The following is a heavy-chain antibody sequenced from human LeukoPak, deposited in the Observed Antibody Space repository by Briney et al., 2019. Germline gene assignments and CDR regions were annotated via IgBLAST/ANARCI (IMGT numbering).Heavy chain of an antibody. CDR2: IYYSGST. Sequence: SETLSLTSTVSIASISSYYWSWIRQPPGKGLEGIGYIYYSGSTYYNPSLKSRVTISVDTSKNQFSLKLSSVTAADTAVYYCAREGLSRYSSSWYEGYWGQGTLVTVSS. J-gene: IGHJ4*02. D-gene: IGHD6-13*01. CDR3: AREGLSRYSSSWYEGY. CDR1: IASISSYY. V-gene: IGHV4-59*12.